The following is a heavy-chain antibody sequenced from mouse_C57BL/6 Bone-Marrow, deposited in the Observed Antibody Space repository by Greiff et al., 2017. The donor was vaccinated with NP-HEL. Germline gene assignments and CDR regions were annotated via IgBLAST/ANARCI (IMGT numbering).Heavy chain of an antibody. J-gene: IGHJ1*03. Sequence: VQLQQSGAELVKPGASVKLSCTASGFTFTDYYMHWVKQRTEQGLEWIGRIDPEDGETKYAPKFPGQATITADTSSHTAYLQLSSLTSEDTAVYYCARLYYGSRGYWYFDVWGTGTTVTVSS. CDR2: IDPEDGET. D-gene: IGHD1-1*01. CDR1: GFTFTDYY. CDR3: ARLYYGSRGYWYFDV. V-gene: IGHV14-2*01.